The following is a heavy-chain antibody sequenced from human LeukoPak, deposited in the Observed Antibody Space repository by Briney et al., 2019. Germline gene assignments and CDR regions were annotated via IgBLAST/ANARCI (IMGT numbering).Heavy chain of an antibody. CDR3: ARESYVYSRSPDDAFDI. Sequence: VASVKVSCKASGGTFSSYAISWVRQAPGQGLEWMGGIIPIFGTANYAQKFQGRVTITADESTSTAYMELRSLRSDDTAMYYCARESYVYSRSPDDAFDIWGQGTLVTVSS. CDR1: GGTFSSYA. J-gene: IGHJ3*02. CDR2: IIPIFGTA. D-gene: IGHD6-6*01. V-gene: IGHV1-69*13.